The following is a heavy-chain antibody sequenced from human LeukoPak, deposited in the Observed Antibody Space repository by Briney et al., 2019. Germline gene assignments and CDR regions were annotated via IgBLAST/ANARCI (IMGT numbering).Heavy chain of an antibody. Sequence: SETLSLTCTVSGGSISSSSYYWGWIRQPPGKGLERIGSIYYSGSTYYNPSLKSRVTISVDTSKNQFSLKLSSVTAADTAVYYCARKRDWFDPWGQGTLVTVSS. CDR2: IYYSGST. V-gene: IGHV4-39*01. CDR3: ARKRDWFDP. CDR1: GGSISSSSYY. J-gene: IGHJ5*02.